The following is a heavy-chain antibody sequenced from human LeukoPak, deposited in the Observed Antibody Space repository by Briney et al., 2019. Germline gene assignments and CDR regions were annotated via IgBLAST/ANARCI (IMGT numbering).Heavy chain of an antibody. CDR1: GYTFTGYY. J-gene: IGHJ4*02. Sequence: ASVNVSCKASGYTFTGYYLHWVRQAPGQGLEWMGWINPNSGGTNYAQKFQGRVTMTRDTSISAAYMELSRLRSDDTAVYYCASQAGIAVAGTLDYWGQGTLVTVSS. D-gene: IGHD6-19*01. CDR3: ASQAGIAVAGTLDY. V-gene: IGHV1-2*02. CDR2: INPNSGGT.